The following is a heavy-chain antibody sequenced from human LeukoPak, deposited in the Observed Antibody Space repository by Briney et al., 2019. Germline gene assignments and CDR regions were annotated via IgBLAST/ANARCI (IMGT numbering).Heavy chain of an antibody. Sequence: PGGSLRLSCVASGVSVSNNFISWVRQAPGKGLQWVSVIYTGGNPRYADSVKGRFIISRDNSKNTLYLQMTNLRAEDTATYYCARVQYFDTYSDGFDIWGQGTVVTVSS. CDR1: GVSVSNNF. D-gene: IGHD3-9*01. CDR2: IYTGGNP. V-gene: IGHV3-53*01. CDR3: ARVQYFDTYSDGFDI. J-gene: IGHJ3*02.